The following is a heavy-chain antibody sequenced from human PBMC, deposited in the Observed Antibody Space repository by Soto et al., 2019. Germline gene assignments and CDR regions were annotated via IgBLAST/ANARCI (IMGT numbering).Heavy chain of an antibody. CDR2: ISYDGSNK. CDR1: GFTFSSYA. V-gene: IGHV3-30-3*01. Sequence: QVQLVESGGGVVQPGRSLRLSCAASGFTFSSYAMHWVHQAPGKGLEWVAVISYDGSNKYYADSVKGRFTISRDNSKNPLYLQMKSLRAEDASVYYWARDGILYLLLRASTYFDYWGQGTLVTVSS. J-gene: IGHJ4*02. CDR3: ARDGILYLLLRASTYFDY. D-gene: IGHD2-21*01.